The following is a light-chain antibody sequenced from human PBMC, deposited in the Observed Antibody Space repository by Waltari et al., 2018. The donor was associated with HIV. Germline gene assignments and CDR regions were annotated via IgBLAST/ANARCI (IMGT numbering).Light chain of an antibody. CDR3: CSYTSAATWV. CDR1: NSDIGSYDL. Sequence: GSRGQSITISCTGTNSDIGSYDLVSWYQQHPGDAPKLIIYEVSYRPSGVSDRFSGSKSINAASLTISGLQADDEADYYCCSYTSAATWVFGGGTKVTVL. V-gene: IGLV2-14*01. CDR2: EVS. J-gene: IGLJ3*02.